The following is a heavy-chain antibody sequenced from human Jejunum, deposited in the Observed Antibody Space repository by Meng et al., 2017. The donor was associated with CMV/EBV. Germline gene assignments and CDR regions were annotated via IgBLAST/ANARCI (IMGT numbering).Heavy chain of an antibody. D-gene: IGHD3-3*01. CDR1: GFTISKYW. CDR2: IKSDGTSI. Sequence: SGFTISKYWMHWVRQAPGKGLVWVSRIKSDGTSISYADSVKGRFTISRDNAKNTLYLQMNSLRAEDTAVYYCTRVESGYYGYCDYWGQGTPVTVSS. J-gene: IGHJ4*02. V-gene: IGHV3-74*01. CDR3: TRVESGYYGYCDY.